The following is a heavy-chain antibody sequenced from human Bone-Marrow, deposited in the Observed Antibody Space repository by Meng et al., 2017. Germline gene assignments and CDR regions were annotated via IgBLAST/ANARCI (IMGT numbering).Heavy chain of an antibody. CDR1: GFTFSSYG. V-gene: IGHV3-33*01. D-gene: IGHD6-13*01. CDR2: IWFDGSNK. Sequence: GESLKISCAASGFTFSSYGMHWVRQAPGKGLEWVAIIWFDGSNKYYADSVKGRFTISRDNSKNTLYLQMNSLRAEDTALYYCAREGYDSNWYTDYWGQGTLVTVSS. J-gene: IGHJ4*02. CDR3: AREGYDSNWYTDY.